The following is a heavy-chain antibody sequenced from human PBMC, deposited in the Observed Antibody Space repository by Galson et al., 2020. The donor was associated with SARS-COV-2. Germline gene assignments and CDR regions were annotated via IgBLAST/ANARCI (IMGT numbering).Heavy chain of an antibody. CDR1: GFTFDNYT. CDR2: ISDSSSYI. J-gene: IGHJ3*02. Sequence: GESLKISCAATGFTFDNYTMNWVRQAPGKGLEWVSYISDSSSYIYYADSVKGRFTISRDNAKNSLYMQRNSLRAEDTAVYYCARLEDDTVDIWGQGTMVTVSS. CDR3: ARLEDDTVDI. V-gene: IGHV3-21*01. D-gene: IGHD1-1*01.